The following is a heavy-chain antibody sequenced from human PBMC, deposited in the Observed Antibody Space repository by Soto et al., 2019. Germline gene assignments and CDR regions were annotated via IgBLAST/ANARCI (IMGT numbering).Heavy chain of an antibody. D-gene: IGHD6-13*01. CDR2: IWYDGSNK. J-gene: IGHJ6*02. Sequence: SGGSLRLSCAASGFTFSSYGMHWVRQAPGKGLEWVAVIWYDGSNKYYADSVKGRFTISRDNSKNTLYLQMNSLRAEDTAVYYCARDEEAAAGDYYYGMDVWGQGTTVTVSS. CDR3: ARDEEAAAGDYYYGMDV. CDR1: GFTFSSYG. V-gene: IGHV3-33*01.